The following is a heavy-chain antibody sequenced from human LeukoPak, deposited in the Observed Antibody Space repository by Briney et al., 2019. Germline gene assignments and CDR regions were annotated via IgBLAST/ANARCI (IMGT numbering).Heavy chain of an antibody. CDR1: GYSFTGYY. Sequence: ASVKVSCKASGYSFTGYYMHWVRQAPGHGLEWMGWISAYNGNTNYAQKLQGRVTMTTDTSTSTAYMELRSLRSDDTAVYYCARVGVGATTRTPLDYWGQGTLVTVSS. J-gene: IGHJ4*02. D-gene: IGHD1-26*01. CDR3: ARVGVGATTRTPLDY. V-gene: IGHV1-18*04. CDR2: ISAYNGNT.